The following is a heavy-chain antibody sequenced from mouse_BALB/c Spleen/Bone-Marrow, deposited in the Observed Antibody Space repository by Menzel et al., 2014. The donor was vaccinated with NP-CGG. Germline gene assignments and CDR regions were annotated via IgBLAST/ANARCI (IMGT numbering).Heavy chain of an antibody. CDR2: ISSGGSYT. V-gene: IGHV5-9-4*01. Sequence: EVKLVESGGGLVKPGGSLKLSCAASGFTFSSYAMSWVRQSPEKRLEWVAEISSGGSYTYYPDTVTGRFTISRDNAKNTLYLGMSSLRSEGAAMYYCARDGNWYFDVWGAGTTVTVSS. CDR1: GFTFSSYA. J-gene: IGHJ1*01. CDR3: ARDGNWYFDV. D-gene: IGHD1-1*02.